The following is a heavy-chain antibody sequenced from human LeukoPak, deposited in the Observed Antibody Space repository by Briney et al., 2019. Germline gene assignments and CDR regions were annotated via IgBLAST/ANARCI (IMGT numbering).Heavy chain of an antibody. Sequence: PGGSLRLSCVTSFSIGSYGMHWLRQTPGKGLEWVPGVWFDGRQTYYADSVKGRFILSRDIPKNTLYLQMNSLRTEDTAIYYCARDLAFFALAPGGQGTLVTVSS. CDR3: ARDLAFFALAP. CDR1: FSIGSYG. V-gene: IGHV3-33*01. J-gene: IGHJ4*02. D-gene: IGHD3-3*01. CDR2: VWFDGRQT.